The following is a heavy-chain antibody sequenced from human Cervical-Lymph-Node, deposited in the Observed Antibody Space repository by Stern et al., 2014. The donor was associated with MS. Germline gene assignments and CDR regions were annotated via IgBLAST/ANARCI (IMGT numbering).Heavy chain of an antibody. CDR2: ISSSGSTI. V-gene: IGHV3-48*01. CDR3: AKNKRDYGDYLSTDVLDV. J-gene: IGHJ3*01. Sequence: EVQLVESGGGLVQPGGSLRLSCAVSGFIFSDYNMNWVRQAPGKGPEWISFISSSGSTIYYADSVKGRFTISRDNADNSLYLQLSGLRAEDTALYYCAKNKRDYGDYLSTDVLDVWGQGTMVTVSS. D-gene: IGHD4-17*01. CDR1: GFIFSDYN.